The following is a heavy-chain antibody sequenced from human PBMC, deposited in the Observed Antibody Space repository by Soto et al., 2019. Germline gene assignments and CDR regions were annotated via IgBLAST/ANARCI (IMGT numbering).Heavy chain of an antibody. CDR2: INSDGSGT. Sequence: GGSLRLSCAASGFTFSSSWMHWVRQAPGKGLVWISRINSDGSGTVYADSVKGRFTISRDNAKNTLYLQMNSLGAEDTAVYYCVKGYEGAFAYWGQGTQVTVSS. CDR1: GFTFSSSW. D-gene: IGHD2-15*01. J-gene: IGHJ4*02. CDR3: VKGYEGAFAY. V-gene: IGHV3-74*01.